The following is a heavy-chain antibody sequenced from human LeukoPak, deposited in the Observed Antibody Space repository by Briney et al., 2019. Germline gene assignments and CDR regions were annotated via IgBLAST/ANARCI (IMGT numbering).Heavy chain of an antibody. CDR2: IYYSGST. V-gene: IGHV4-30-4*01. Sequence: SQTLSLTCTVSGGSISSGDYYWSWLRQPPGKGLEWIGYIYYSGSTYYNPSLKSRVTISVDTSKNQFSLKLSSVTAADTAVYYCARDLAQWLGTDYYYGMDVWGQGTTVTVSS. J-gene: IGHJ6*02. CDR3: ARDLAQWLGTDYYYGMDV. CDR1: GGSISSGDYY. D-gene: IGHD6-19*01.